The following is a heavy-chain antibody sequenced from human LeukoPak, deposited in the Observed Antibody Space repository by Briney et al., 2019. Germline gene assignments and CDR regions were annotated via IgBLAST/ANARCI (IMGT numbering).Heavy chain of an antibody. J-gene: IGHJ3*01. CDR1: GYTFTGYY. V-gene: IGHV1-8*03. Sequence: GASVKVSCKASGYTFTGYYMHWVRQATGQGLEWMGWMNSGSGDTAYAQKFQGRVTFTRDTSISTAYMELSSLRSEDTAVYYCARVWVIGGTARAEKYFDSWGQGTMVTVSS. CDR2: MNSGSGDT. CDR3: ARVWVIGGTARAEKYFDS. D-gene: IGHD3-9*01.